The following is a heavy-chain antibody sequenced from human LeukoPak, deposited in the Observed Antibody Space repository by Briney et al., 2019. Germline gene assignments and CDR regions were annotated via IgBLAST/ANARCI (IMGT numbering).Heavy chain of an antibody. CDR1: GFTFSSYW. CDR2: IKQDGSEK. Sequence: PGGSLRLSCAASGFTFSSYWVSWVRQAPGKGLEWVANIKQDGSEKFYVDSVKGRFTISRDNAKSSLYLQMNSLRAEDTAVYFCVRESVYGSRSYYSYWGQGTLVTVSS. D-gene: IGHD3-10*01. J-gene: IGHJ4*02. CDR3: VRESVYGSRSYYSY. V-gene: IGHV3-7*04.